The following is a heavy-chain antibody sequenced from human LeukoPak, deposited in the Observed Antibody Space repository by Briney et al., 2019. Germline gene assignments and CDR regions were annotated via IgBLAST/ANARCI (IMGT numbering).Heavy chain of an antibody. CDR2: IRYDGSNT. Sequence: GGSLRLSCAASGFTFNNYGMHWVRQAPGKGLEWLAFIRYDGSNTYYADSVKGRFTISRDNSKNTLYLQMNSLRAEDTAVYYCAKLLYYYDSSQPYWGQGTLVTVSS. J-gene: IGHJ4*02. V-gene: IGHV3-30*02. CDR3: AKLLYYYDSSQPY. CDR1: GFTFNNYG. D-gene: IGHD3-22*01.